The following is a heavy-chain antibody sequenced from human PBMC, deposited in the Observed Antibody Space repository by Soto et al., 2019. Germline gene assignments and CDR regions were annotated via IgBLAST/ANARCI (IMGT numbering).Heavy chain of an antibody. V-gene: IGHV4-59*01. Sequence: SETLSLTCTVSGGSISSYYWSWIRQPPGKGLEWIGYIYYSGSTNYSPSLKSRVTISVDTSKNQFSLKLSSVTAADTAMYYCARNGDCTRPGCIVGWFDPWGPGTLVTVSS. D-gene: IGHD2-8*01. CDR1: GGSISSYY. J-gene: IGHJ5*02. CDR2: IYYSGST. CDR3: ARNGDCTRPGCIVGWFDP.